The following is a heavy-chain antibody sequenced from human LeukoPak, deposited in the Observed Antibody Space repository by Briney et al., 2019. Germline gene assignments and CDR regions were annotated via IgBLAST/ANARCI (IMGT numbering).Heavy chain of an antibody. CDR3: TTEAVTTWDGMDV. D-gene: IGHD4-17*01. CDR2: IKSKTDGGTT. Sequence: PGGSLRLSCAASGFTFSSYGMHWVRQAPGKGLEWVGRIKSKTDGGTTDYAAPVKGRFTISRDDSKNTLYLQMNSLKTEDTAVYYCTTEAVTTWDGMDVWGQGTTVTVSS. V-gene: IGHV3-15*01. J-gene: IGHJ6*02. CDR1: GFTFSSYG.